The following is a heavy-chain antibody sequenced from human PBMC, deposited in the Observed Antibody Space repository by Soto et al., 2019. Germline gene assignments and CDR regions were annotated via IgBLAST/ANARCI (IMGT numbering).Heavy chain of an antibody. D-gene: IGHD3-3*02. J-gene: IGHJ5*02. CDR1: GGSIGSSSYY. Sequence: SETLSLTCTVSGGSIGSSSYYWGWIRQPPGKGLEWIGSIYYSGSTYYNPPLKSRVTISVDTSKNQFSLKLSSVTAADTAVYYCASSLRIFGVVTSSSWFDPWGQGTLVTVSS. V-gene: IGHV4-39*01. CDR3: ASSLRIFGVVTSSSWFDP. CDR2: IYYSGST.